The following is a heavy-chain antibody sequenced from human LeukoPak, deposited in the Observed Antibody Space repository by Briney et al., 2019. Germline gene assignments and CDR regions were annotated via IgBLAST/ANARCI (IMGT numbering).Heavy chain of an antibody. CDR3: ARGGIYYDSSGFDY. Sequence: SETLSLTCTVSGGSIRTHYWNWIRQPAGKGLEWIGRIYTSGSTNYSPSLKSRVTMSQDTSKNQFSLRLTSVTAADTAVYYCARGGIYYDSSGFDYWGQGTLVTVSS. CDR1: GGSIRTHY. J-gene: IGHJ4*02. CDR2: IYTSGST. D-gene: IGHD3-22*01. V-gene: IGHV4-4*07.